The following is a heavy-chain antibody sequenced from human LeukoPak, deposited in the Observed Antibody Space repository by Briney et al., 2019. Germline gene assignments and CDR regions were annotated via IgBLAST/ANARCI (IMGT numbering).Heavy chain of an antibody. D-gene: IGHD2-15*01. V-gene: IGHV3-11*04. J-gene: IGHJ4*02. Sequence: GGSLRPSCAASGFTFSDYYMSWIRQAPGKGLEWVSYISSSGSTIYYADSVKGRFTISRDNAKNSLYLQMNSLRAEDTAVYYCARDSSCSGGSCYPHPNFDYWGQGTLVTVSS. CDR1: GFTFSDYY. CDR2: ISSSGSTI. CDR3: ARDSSCSGGSCYPHPNFDY.